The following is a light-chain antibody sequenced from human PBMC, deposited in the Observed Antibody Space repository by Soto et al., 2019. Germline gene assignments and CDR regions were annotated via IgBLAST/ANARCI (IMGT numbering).Light chain of an antibody. CDR2: RDT. Sequence: QSVLTQPPSVSGAPGETIIISCSGSNSNIGATWDVHWYKQSPGAAPKLLIYRDTNRHSGVPDRFSGTKSGTSASLAIAGLQTEDEAVYYCQSYDSSLTGSVFGGGTKVTVL. CDR1: NSNIGATWD. V-gene: IGLV1-40*01. J-gene: IGLJ2*01. CDR3: QSYDSSLTGSV.